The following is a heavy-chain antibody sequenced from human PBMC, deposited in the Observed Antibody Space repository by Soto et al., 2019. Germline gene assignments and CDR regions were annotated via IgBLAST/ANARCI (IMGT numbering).Heavy chain of an antibody. Sequence: GGSLRLSCAASGFTFSSFAMSWVRQAPGKGLEWVSGISGSGGNTNFADSVKGRFTISRDKSKNTLHLQMNSLRTEDTAVYFCAGVRDYGMDVWGQGTTVTVSS. J-gene: IGHJ6*02. D-gene: IGHD3-10*01. V-gene: IGHV3-23*01. CDR2: ISGSGGNT. CDR3: AGVRDYGMDV. CDR1: GFTFSSFA.